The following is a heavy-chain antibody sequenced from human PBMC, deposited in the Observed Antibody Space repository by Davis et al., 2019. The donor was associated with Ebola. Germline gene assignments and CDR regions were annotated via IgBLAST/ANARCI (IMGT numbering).Heavy chain of an antibody. CDR1: GGSFSGYY. CDR2: IYYSGST. Sequence: PSETLSLTCAVYGGSFSGYYWSWIRQPPRKGLEWIGYIYYSGSTNYNPSLKSRVTISVDTSKNQFSLKLSSVTAADTAVYYCARHRDDDYGDYVAPNPTPYYGMDVWGQGTTVTVSS. D-gene: IGHD4-17*01. J-gene: IGHJ6*02. CDR3: ARHRDDDYGDYVAPNPTPYYGMDV. V-gene: IGHV4-59*08.